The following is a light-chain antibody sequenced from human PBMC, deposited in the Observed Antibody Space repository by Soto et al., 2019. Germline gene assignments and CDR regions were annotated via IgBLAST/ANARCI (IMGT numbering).Light chain of an antibody. Sequence: QSALTQPASVSGSPGQSITISCTGTSSDVGGYNYVSWYQQHPGKAPKLMIYEVSNRPSGVSNRFSGSKSVNTASLTISGLQAEHEADYYCSSYAGINNLGVFGTGTKLTVL. J-gene: IGLJ1*01. V-gene: IGLV2-14*01. CDR3: SSYAGINNLGV. CDR1: SSDVGGYNY. CDR2: EVS.